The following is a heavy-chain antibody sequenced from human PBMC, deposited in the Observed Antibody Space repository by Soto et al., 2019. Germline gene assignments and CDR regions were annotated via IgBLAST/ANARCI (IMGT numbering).Heavy chain of an antibody. V-gene: IGHV4-59*12. CDR3: ARDFSMVIVAPGY. CDR1: SGSINNYY. J-gene: IGHJ4*02. Sequence: SLTCTVSSGSINNYYWSWIRQPPGKGLEFIGYIYYAGTTTYNPSLKSRFTISRDNSKNTVYLQMNSLRAEDTAVYYCARDFSMVIVAPGYWGQGTLVTVSS. CDR2: IYYAGTT. D-gene: IGHD5-12*01.